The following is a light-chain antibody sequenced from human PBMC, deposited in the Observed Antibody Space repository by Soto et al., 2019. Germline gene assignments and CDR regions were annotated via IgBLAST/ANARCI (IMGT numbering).Light chain of an antibody. J-gene: IGLJ2*01. Sequence: QSALTQPASVSGSPGQSITISCTGTSSDVGGYNYVSWYQQHPGKAPKLMIYDVSNRPSGVSNRFSGSKSGNTASLTISGLQAEDGEDYYCSSYTSSSSYVVFGGGTKLTVL. CDR2: DVS. V-gene: IGLV2-14*01. CDR1: SSDVGGYNY. CDR3: SSYTSSSSYVV.